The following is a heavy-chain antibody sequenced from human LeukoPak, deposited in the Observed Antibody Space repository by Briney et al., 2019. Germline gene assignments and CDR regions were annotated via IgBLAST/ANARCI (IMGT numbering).Heavy chain of an antibody. CDR2: IYHSGST. D-gene: IGHD4-23*01. CDR1: GGSISSGGYS. CDR3: ARAHTVVTRFFSPFDY. Sequence: PSETLSLTCAVSGGSISSGGYSWSWIRQPPGKGLEWIGYIYHSGSTYYNPSLKSRVTISVDTSKNQFSLKLSSVTAADTAVYYCARAHTVVTRFFSPFDYWGQGTLVTVSS. J-gene: IGHJ4*02. V-gene: IGHV4-30-2*01.